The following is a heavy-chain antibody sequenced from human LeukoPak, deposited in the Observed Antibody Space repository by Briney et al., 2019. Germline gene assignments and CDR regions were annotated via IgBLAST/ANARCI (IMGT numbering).Heavy chain of an antibody. Sequence: SETLSLTCAVYGGSFSGYYWSWIRQPPGKGLEWIGEINHSGSTNYNPSLKSRVTISVDTSKNQFSLKLSSVTAADTAVYYCARGHLIDNAFDIWGRGTMVTVSS. J-gene: IGHJ3*02. CDR3: ARGHLIDNAFDI. D-gene: IGHD3-22*01. CDR1: GGSFSGYY. CDR2: INHSGST. V-gene: IGHV4-34*01.